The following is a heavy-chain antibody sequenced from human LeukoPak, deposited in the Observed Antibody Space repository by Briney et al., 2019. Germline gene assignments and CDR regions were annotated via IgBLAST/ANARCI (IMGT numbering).Heavy chain of an antibody. CDR1: GGSINNYY. V-gene: IGHV4-59*01. CDR2: IYYSGST. J-gene: IGHJ4*02. Sequence: SETLSLTCAISGGSINNYYWSWIRQPPGKGLEWIGYIYYSGSTNYNPSLRSRVTISVDTSKNQFSLKLSSVTAADTAVYYCARQKGYFDYWGQGTLVTVSS. CDR3: ARQKGYFDY.